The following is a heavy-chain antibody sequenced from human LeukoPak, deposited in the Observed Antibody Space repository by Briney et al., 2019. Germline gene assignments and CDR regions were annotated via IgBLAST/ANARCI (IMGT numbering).Heavy chain of an antibody. D-gene: IGHD6-13*01. CDR1: GFTVSSNY. Sequence: PGGSLRLSCAASGFTVSSNYMSWVRQAPGKGLEWVSIIYSGGSTYYADSVKGRFTISRDNSKNTLYLQMNSLRAEDTAVYYCARDGEGAAAGPDYWGQGTLVTVSS. V-gene: IGHV3-53*01. CDR2: IYSGGST. CDR3: ARDGEGAAAGPDY. J-gene: IGHJ4*02.